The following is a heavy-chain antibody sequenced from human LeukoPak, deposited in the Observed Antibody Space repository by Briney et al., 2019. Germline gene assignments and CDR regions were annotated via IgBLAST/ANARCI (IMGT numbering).Heavy chain of an antibody. CDR1: GFTFSDYG. D-gene: IGHD5-12*01. J-gene: IGHJ4*02. V-gene: IGHV3-33*01. Sequence: GGSLRLSCAASGFTFSDYGMQWVRQAPGKGLEWVAGTWYDGSNKYYADSVKGRFTISRDNSKNTLYLQMDSVRVEDTAVYYCARGVTTSDYWGQGTLVTVSS. CDR2: TWYDGSNK. CDR3: ARGVTTSDY.